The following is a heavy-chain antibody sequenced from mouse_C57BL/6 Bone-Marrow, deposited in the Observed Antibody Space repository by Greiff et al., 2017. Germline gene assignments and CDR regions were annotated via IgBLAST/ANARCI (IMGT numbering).Heavy chain of an antibody. J-gene: IGHJ2*01. D-gene: IGHD1-1*01. CDR2: FHPCNDDT. V-gene: IGHV1-47*01. Sequence: VQLQQSGAELVKPGASVKMSCKASGYTFSTYPIEWMKQNHGKGLEWIGNFHPCNDDTKYNEKFKGKATLTVEKSSNTVYLELSRLTSADSAVYSCATSITFFAYFDYWGQGTTLTVSS. CDR3: ATSITFFAYFDY. CDR1: GYTFSTYP.